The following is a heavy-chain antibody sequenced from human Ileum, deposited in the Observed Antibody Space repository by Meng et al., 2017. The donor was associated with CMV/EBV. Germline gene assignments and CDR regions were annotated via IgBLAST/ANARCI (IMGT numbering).Heavy chain of an antibody. D-gene: IGHD2-15*01. Sequence: QGQSVPSGAGVKNAAVSVKVSCRALGYTFTSYYVLGLPEAPGQGVEGMGIINPSGGSPSYAQKFQGRVTMTRDTSTSTVYMELSSRRSEDRAVYYCARADMGGYFDYWGQGTLVTVSS. CDR3: ARADMGGYFDY. CDR2: INPSGGSP. CDR1: GYTFTSYY. V-gene: IGHV1-46*01. J-gene: IGHJ4*02.